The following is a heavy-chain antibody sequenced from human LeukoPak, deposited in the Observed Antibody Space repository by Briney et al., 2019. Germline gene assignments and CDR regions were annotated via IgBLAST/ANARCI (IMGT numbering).Heavy chain of an antibody. CDR1: GFTFSSYW. V-gene: IGHV3-74*01. Sequence: QPGGSLRLSCAASGFTFSSYWMHWVRQAPGKGLVWVSHINSDGSSTSYADSVKGRFTISRDNAKNTLYLQMNSLRAEDTAVYYCARAQYDFWSGYYYRGQGTLVTVSS. J-gene: IGHJ4*02. CDR2: INSDGSST. D-gene: IGHD3-3*01. CDR3: ARAQYDFWSGYYY.